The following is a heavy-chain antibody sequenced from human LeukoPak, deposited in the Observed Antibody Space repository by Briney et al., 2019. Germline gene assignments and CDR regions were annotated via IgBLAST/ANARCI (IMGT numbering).Heavy chain of an antibody. Sequence: PSQTLSLTCTVSGGSISSCDYYWSWNRPPPGKGLEWIGYIYYSGSTYYNPSLKSRVTISVDTSKNQFSLKLSSVTAADTAVYYGAREARLRRFDYWGQGTLVTVSS. V-gene: IGHV4-30-4*08. J-gene: IGHJ4*02. CDR2: IYYSGST. CDR1: GGSISSCDYY. CDR3: AREARLRRFDY. D-gene: IGHD1-1*01.